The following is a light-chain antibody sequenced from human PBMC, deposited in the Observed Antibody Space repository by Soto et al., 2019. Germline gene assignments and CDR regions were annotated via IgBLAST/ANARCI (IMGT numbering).Light chain of an antibody. Sequence: EIVMTQSPATLSVSPGDGATLSCRASQSVSSNLAWYQQKPGQAPRLLIYGASTRATGIPARFSGSGSGTEFTLTISSLQSEDFAVYYCQQYNSWWTFGQGTKVEI. CDR1: QSVSSN. V-gene: IGKV3-15*01. J-gene: IGKJ1*01. CDR2: GAS. CDR3: QQYNSWWT.